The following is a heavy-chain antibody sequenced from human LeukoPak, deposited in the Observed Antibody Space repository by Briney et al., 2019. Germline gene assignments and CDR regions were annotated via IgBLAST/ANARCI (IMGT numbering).Heavy chain of an antibody. D-gene: IGHD3-3*01. Sequence: GGSLRLPCAASGFTFSSYAMSWVRQAPGKGLEWVSAISGSGGSTYYADSVKGRFTISRDNSKNTLYLQMNSLRAEDTAVYYCASYDFWSGFGYYWGQGTLVTVSS. CDR2: ISGSGGST. CDR1: GFTFSSYA. J-gene: IGHJ4*02. V-gene: IGHV3-23*01. CDR3: ASYDFWSGFGYY.